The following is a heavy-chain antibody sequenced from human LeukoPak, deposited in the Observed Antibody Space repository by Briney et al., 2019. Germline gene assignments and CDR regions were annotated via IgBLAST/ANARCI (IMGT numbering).Heavy chain of an antibody. V-gene: IGHV1-2*02. CDR1: GYTFTGYY. J-gene: IGHJ4*02. CDR3: ATQGSTMIVVAGGRDFDY. D-gene: IGHD3-22*01. CDR2: INPNSGGT. Sequence: ASVKVSCKASGYTFTGYYMHWVRQAPGQGLEWMGWINPNSGGTNYAQKFQGRATMTRDTSISTAYMELSRLRSDDTAVYYCATQGSTMIVVAGGRDFDYWGQGTLVTVSS.